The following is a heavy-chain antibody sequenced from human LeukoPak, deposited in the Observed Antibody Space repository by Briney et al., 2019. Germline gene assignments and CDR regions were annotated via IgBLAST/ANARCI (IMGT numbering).Heavy chain of an antibody. Sequence: GGSLRLSCAASGFTFSRNDMHWVRQGIGKGLEWVSTIGATYDAYYLVSVKGRFTISRDYAENSVYLQMHSLRPEDTAVYYCAKDQEGAFDIRGQGTMVTLSS. J-gene: IGHJ3*02. CDR2: IGATYDA. CDR3: AKDQEGAFDI. CDR1: GFTFSRND. V-gene: IGHV3-13*01.